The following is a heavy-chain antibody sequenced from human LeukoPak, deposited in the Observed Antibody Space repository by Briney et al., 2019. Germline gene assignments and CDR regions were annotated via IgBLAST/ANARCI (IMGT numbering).Heavy chain of an antibody. CDR3: ARAIAVAGEDDY. J-gene: IGHJ4*02. Sequence: GGSLRPSCAASGFTFSNYNMNWVRQAPGQRLEWVSSIGSSSSNYIYYADSVKGRFTISRDNAKNLMFLQMNSLRGDDTAVYYCARAIAVAGEDDYWGQGTLVTVSS. CDR1: GFTFSNYN. V-gene: IGHV3-21*01. CDR2: IGSSSSNYI. D-gene: IGHD6-19*01.